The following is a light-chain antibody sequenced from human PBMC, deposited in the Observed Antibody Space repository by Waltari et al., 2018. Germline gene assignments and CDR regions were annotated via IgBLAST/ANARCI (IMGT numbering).Light chain of an antibody. Sequence: QSALTQPPSASGSPVQSVTISCTGTSSDVGGYNYVSWYQQHPGKAPKLMIYEVNKRPSGVPDRFSGSKSGNTASLTVSGLQPEDDADYYCTSYAGNSNTYVFGTGTKVTVL. CDR3: TSYAGNSNTYV. CDR2: EVN. CDR1: SSDVGGYNY. J-gene: IGLJ1*01. V-gene: IGLV2-8*01.